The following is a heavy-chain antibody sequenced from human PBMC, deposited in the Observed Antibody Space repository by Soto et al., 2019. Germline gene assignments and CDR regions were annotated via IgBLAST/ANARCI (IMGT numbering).Heavy chain of an antibody. J-gene: IGHJ4*02. CDR1: GYTFDSYY. CDR2: INPDGGGT. Sequence: QVQLVQSGAEVKKPGASVKVSCKASGYTFDSYYIHWVRQAPGQRLEWMGLINPDGGGTSYAQDLRGRVTMTSDTSTSTVYMELSSLRSEYTAMYYCAGDTYCGGDWYHFDFWGQGTLVTVSS. D-gene: IGHD2-21*02. V-gene: IGHV1-46*02. CDR3: AGDTYCGGDWYHFDF.